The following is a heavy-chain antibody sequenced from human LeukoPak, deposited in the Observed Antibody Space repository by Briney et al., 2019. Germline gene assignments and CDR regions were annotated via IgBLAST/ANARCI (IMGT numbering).Heavy chain of an antibody. CDR3: AIVFSTLLTEHQHYFYY. CDR2: INQDGSEK. Sequence: GGSLRLSCAASGFTFSSYRMSWVRQAPGKGLEWVSNINQDGSEKYYVDSVKGRFTISRDNAKNSLYLQMNSLRAEDTAVYYCAIVFSTLLTEHQHYFYYWGQGTPVTVSS. J-gene: IGHJ4*02. CDR1: GFTFSSYR. V-gene: IGHV3-7*01. D-gene: IGHD2-2*01.